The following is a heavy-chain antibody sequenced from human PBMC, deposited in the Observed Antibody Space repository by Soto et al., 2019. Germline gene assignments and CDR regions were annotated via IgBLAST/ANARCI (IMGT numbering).Heavy chain of an antibody. CDR2: ISGSGGST. D-gene: IGHD2-2*01. V-gene: IGHV3-23*01. CDR1: GFTFSSYA. J-gene: IGHJ2*01. Sequence: GGSLRLSCAASGFTFSSYAMSWIRQAPGKGLEWVSAISGSGGSTYYADSVKGRFTISRDNSKNTLYLQMNSLRAEDTAVYYCASRKGYCSSTSCRTYWYFDLWGRGTLVTVSS. CDR3: ASRKGYCSSTSCRTYWYFDL.